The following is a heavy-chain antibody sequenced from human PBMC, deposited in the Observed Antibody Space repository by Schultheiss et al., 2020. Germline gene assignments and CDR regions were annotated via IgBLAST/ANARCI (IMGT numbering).Heavy chain of an antibody. J-gene: IGHJ4*02. D-gene: IGHD3-3*01. CDR1: GFTFSSYG. V-gene: IGHV3-30*18. Sequence: GGSLRLSCAASGFTFSSYGMHWVRQAPGKGLEWVAVISYDGSNKYYADSVKGRFTISRDNSKNTLYLQMNSLRAEDTAVYYCAKGEGGFLEWLLNLGDYWGQGTLVTVSS. CDR3: AKGEGGFLEWLLNLGDY. CDR2: ISYDGSNK.